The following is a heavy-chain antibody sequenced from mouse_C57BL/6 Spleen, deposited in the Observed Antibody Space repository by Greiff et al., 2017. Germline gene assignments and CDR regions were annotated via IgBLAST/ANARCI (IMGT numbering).Heavy chain of an antibody. J-gene: IGHJ4*01. CDR2: IYPGDGDT. V-gene: IGHV1-82*01. CDR3: ARATPFLTYYAMDY. CDR1: GYAFSSSW. Sequence: QVQLQQSGPELVKPGASVKISCKASGYAFSSSWMNWVKQRPGKGLEWIGRIYPGDGDTNYNGKFKGKATLTADKSSSTAYLQLSSLTSEDSAVYFCARATPFLTYYAMDYRGQGTSVTVSS. D-gene: IGHD6-1*01.